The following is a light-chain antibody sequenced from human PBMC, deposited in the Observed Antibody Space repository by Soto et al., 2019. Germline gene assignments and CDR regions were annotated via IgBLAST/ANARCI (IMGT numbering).Light chain of an antibody. V-gene: IGLV2-14*01. CDR3: SSSTINNTVL. Sequence: QSALTQPASMSGSPGQSITISCTRTSSDVGGYNYVSWYQRHPGKAPKLMIYEVSNRPSGVSNRFSGSKSGNTASLTISGLQAEDEADYYCSSSTINNTVLFGGGTQLTVL. J-gene: IGLJ2*01. CDR1: SSDVGGYNY. CDR2: EVS.